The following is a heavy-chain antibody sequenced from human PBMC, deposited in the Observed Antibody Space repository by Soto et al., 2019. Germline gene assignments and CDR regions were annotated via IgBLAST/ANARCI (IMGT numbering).Heavy chain of an antibody. CDR3: AKLSCTSSTCYFPGCFDP. J-gene: IGHJ5*02. V-gene: IGHV4-31*03. CDR2: VYYSGSS. CDR1: GDSISGGASF. D-gene: IGHD2-2*01. Sequence: PSETLSLTCTVSGDSISGGASFWSWIRQPPGKGLEWIANVYYSGSSYYNPSLKSRLTISVDTTKYQFSLQLKSMTAADTAVYYCAKLSCTSSTCYFPGCFDPWGQGTLVTVSS.